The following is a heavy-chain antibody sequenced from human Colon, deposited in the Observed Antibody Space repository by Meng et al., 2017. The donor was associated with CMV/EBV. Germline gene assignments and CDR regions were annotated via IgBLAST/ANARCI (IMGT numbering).Heavy chain of an antibody. CDR2: ISWNSGGI. Sequence: SLKISCAASGFTFDDYAMHWVRQAPGKGLEWVSGISWNSGGIGYADSVKGRFTISRDNAKNSLYLQMNSLRAEDTALYYCAKDWQKAVAGYFQHWGQGTLVTVSS. CDR1: GFTFDDYA. D-gene: IGHD6-19*01. J-gene: IGHJ1*01. CDR3: AKDWQKAVAGYFQH. V-gene: IGHV3-9*01.